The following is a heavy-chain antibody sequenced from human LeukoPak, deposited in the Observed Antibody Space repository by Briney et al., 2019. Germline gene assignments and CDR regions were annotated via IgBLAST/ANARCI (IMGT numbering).Heavy chain of an antibody. D-gene: IGHD6-13*01. Sequence: GASVKVSCKASGYTFTGYHIHWVRQAPGQGLEWMGWVNPNSGGRNYAQKFQGRVTMTRDTTISTAYMELSSLRSDDTAVYYCARSQWGIASAGLDYWGQGTLVSVSS. CDR3: ARSQWGIASAGLDY. CDR2: VNPNSGGR. CDR1: GYTFTGYH. J-gene: IGHJ4*02. V-gene: IGHV1-2*02.